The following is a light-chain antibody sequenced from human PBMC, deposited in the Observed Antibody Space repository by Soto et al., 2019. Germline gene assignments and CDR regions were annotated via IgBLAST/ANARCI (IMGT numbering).Light chain of an antibody. V-gene: IGKV3-15*01. Sequence: EIVITQSPATLSVSPGERATLSCRASQSVSSNLAWYQQKPGQPPRLLIYGASTRATGIPARFSGSGSGTDFTLTISGLQSEDFATYYCQQSFSTPTFGQGTRLEIK. CDR1: QSVSSN. CDR2: GAS. CDR3: QQSFSTPT. J-gene: IGKJ5*01.